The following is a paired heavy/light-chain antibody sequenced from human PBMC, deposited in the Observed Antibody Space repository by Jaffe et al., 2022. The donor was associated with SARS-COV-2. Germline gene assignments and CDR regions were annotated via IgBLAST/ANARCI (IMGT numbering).Light chain of an antibody. CDR2: EVS. CDR3: SSYTSSSSWV. V-gene: IGLV2-14*01. CDR1: SSDVGGYNY. J-gene: IGLJ3*02. Sequence: QSALTQPASVSGSPGQSITISCTGTSSDVGGYNYVSWYQQHPGKAPKLMIYEVSNRPSGVSNRFSGSKSGNTASLTISGLQAEDEADYYCSSYTSSSSWVFGGGTKLTVL.
Heavy chain of an antibody. Sequence: QVQLVQSGAEVKKPGASVKVSCKASGYTFTSYGISWVRQAPGQGLEWMGWISAYNGNTNYAQKLQGRVTMTTDTSTSTAYMELRSLRSDDTAVYYCARSSQYWVPAASYYYYGMDVWGQGTTVTVSS. V-gene: IGHV1-18*01. D-gene: IGHD2-2*01. CDR2: ISAYNGNT. CDR3: ARSSQYWVPAASYYYYGMDV. J-gene: IGHJ6*02. CDR1: GYTFTSYG.